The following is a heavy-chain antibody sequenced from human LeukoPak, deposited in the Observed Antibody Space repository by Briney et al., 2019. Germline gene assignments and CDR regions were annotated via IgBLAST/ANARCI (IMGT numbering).Heavy chain of an antibody. CDR1: GFTFSSYG. J-gene: IGHJ1*01. CDR2: IWYDGSNK. V-gene: IGHV3-33*01. CDR3: ARTSAPGDFQH. D-gene: IGHD1-1*01. Sequence: PGGSLRLSCAASGFTFSSYGMHWVRQAPGKGLEWVAVIWYDGSNKYYADSVKGRFTISRDNSKNTLYLQMNSPRAEDTAVYYCARTSAPGDFQHWGQGTLVTVSS.